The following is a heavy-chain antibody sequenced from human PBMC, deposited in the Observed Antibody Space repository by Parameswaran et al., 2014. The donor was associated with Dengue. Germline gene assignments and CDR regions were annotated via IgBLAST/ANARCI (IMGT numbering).Heavy chain of an antibody. CDR2: ISSSSSTI. J-gene: IGHJ6*02. CDR3: ASRTLIVGATTGYYYGMDV. Sequence: KWIRQPPGKGLEWVSYISSSSSTIYYADSVKGRFTISRDNAKNSLYLQMNSLRDEDTAVYYCASRTLIVGATTGYYYGMDVWGQGTTVTVSS. D-gene: IGHD1-26*01. V-gene: IGHV3-48*02.